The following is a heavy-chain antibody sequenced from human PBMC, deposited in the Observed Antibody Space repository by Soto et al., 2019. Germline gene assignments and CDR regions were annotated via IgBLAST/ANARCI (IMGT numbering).Heavy chain of an antibody. D-gene: IGHD3-22*01. J-gene: IGHJ4*02. CDR1: GFTFSSYG. CDR2: ISYDGSNK. CDR3: AKEGGANYYDSSGSLDY. Sequence: GGALRLSCAASGFTFSSYGMHWVRQAPGKGLEWVAVISYDGSNKYYADSVKGRFTISRDNSKNTLYLQMNSLRAEDTAVYYCAKEGGANYYDSSGSLDYWGQGTLVTVSS. V-gene: IGHV3-30*18.